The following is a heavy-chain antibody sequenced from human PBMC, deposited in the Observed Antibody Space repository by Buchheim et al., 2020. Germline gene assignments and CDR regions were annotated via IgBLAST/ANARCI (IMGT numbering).Heavy chain of an antibody. V-gene: IGHV4-30-2*03. J-gene: IGHJ5*02. Sequence: QLQLQESGSGLVKPSQTLSLTCVVSGGSINSGGYSWSWIRQPPGKGLEWIGSIFHRGNAYYNPSLKSRVSMSVDTPKNQFSLELTAVTAADTAVYFCVRDSEVVLKPSCFDPWGQGSL. CDR3: VRDSEVVLKPSCFDP. D-gene: IGHD3-22*01. CDR1: GGSINSGGYS. CDR2: IFHRGNA.